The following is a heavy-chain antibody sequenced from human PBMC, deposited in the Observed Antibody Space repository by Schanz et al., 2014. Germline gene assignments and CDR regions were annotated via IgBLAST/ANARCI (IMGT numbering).Heavy chain of an antibody. CDR2: INQAASVQ. D-gene: IGHD6-13*01. Sequence: QLVESGGDVVQPGESLRLSCAASGFTFSAYWMAWVRQAPGKGLEWVAAINQAASVQYYVDSVKGRFTISRDDAKNSHYLQMNSLRVEDTAVFYCVKIGYTHWSLDDWGQGILVTVSS. V-gene: IGHV3-7*01. J-gene: IGHJ4*02. CDR3: VKIGYTHWSLDD. CDR1: GFTFSAYW.